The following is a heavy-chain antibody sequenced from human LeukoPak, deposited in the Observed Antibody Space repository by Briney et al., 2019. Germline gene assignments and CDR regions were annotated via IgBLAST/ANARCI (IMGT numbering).Heavy chain of an antibody. V-gene: IGHV4-39*07. CDR3: ARAGDMATINYYYYYMDV. Sequence: PSETLSLTCTVSAGSMSSSTYYWGWIRQPPGKGLEWIGSIYYSGSTYYNPSLKSRVTISVDTSKNQFSLRLSSVTAADTAMYYCARAGDMATINYYYYYMDVWGKGTTVTVSS. CDR2: IYYSGST. CDR1: AGSMSSSTYY. J-gene: IGHJ6*03. D-gene: IGHD5-24*01.